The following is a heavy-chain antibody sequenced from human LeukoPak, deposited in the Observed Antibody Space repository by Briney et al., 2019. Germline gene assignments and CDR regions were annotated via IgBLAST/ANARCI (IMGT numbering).Heavy chain of an antibody. CDR2: IYHSGST. Sequence: SETLSLTCTVSGGSISSGGYYWSWIRQPPGKGLEWIGYIYHSGSTYYNPSLKSRVTISVDRSKNQFSLKLSSVTAADTAVYYCARDAGHQLSRRNYYAMDVWGQGTTVTVSS. D-gene: IGHD2-2*01. CDR1: GGSISSGGYY. CDR3: ARDAGHQLSRRNYYAMDV. V-gene: IGHV4-30-2*01. J-gene: IGHJ6*02.